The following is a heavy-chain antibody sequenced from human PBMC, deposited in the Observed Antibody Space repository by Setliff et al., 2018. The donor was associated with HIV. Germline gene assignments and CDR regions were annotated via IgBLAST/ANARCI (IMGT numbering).Heavy chain of an antibody. CDR2: IHKDGSEK. V-gene: IGHV3-7*01. CDR1: GFTFSNYW. CDR3: AGSRGYFVQAG. Sequence: PGESLTISCAASGFTFSNYWMSWVRQAPGKGLEWEANIHKDGSEKYYVDSVKGRFTISRDNAKNSLYLQITGLRGEDTAVYYCAGSRGYFVQAGWGQGTLVTVSS. J-gene: IGHJ4*02. D-gene: IGHD3-22*01.